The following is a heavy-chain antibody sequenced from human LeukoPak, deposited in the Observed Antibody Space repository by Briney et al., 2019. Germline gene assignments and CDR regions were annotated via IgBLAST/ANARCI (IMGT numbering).Heavy chain of an antibody. Sequence: PSETLSLTCSVSDDSITTYYWTWIRQPPGKGLEWIGYVDHTGTTNYNPSLNSRVTISRDTSKNHFSLQLSSVTAADTAVYFCARGRLSSSTWHSTYYYYLYMDVWGKGTTVTVSS. D-gene: IGHD3-16*01. V-gene: IGHV4-59*01. CDR2: VDHTGTT. J-gene: IGHJ6*03. CDR3: ARGRLSSSTWHSTYYYYLYMDV. CDR1: DDSITTYY.